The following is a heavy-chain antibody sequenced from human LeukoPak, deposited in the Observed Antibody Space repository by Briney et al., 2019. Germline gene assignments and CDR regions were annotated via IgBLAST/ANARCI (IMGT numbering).Heavy chain of an antibody. V-gene: IGHV3-66*04. D-gene: IGHD5-18*01. CDR3: ARRGHGYGSPFDY. J-gene: IGHJ4*02. CDR2: IYPNGNT. CDR1: GFTVSSNY. Sequence: PGGSLRLSCAASGFTVSSNYMNWVRQAPGKGLGWVSMIYPNGNTFYTDSVKGRFTISRDNSKNTLDLQMSSLRAEDTAVYYCARRGHGYGSPFDYWAREPWSPSPQ.